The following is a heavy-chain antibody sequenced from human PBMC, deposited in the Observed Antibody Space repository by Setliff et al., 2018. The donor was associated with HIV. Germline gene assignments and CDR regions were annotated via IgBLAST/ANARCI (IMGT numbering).Heavy chain of an antibody. J-gene: IGHJ6*03. CDR1: GFTFSNYA. D-gene: IGHD3-3*01. CDR2: ISGSGGST. Sequence: PGGSLRLSCTASGFTFSNYAMSWVRQAPGKGLEWVSTISGSGGSTYNADSVKGRFTISRDNSKNTLYLQMNSLRAEDTAVYYCAKEFHDFWSGPYYMDVWGKGTTVTVS. CDR3: AKEFHDFWSGPYYMDV. V-gene: IGHV3-23*01.